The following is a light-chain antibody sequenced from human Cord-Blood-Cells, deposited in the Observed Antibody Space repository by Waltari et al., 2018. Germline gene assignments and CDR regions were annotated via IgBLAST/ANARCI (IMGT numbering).Light chain of an antibody. CDR2: GAS. V-gene: IGKV3-15*01. CDR3: QQYNNWRGT. J-gene: IGKJ2*01. Sequence: EIVMTQSPAPLSVSPGARATLSCKASKSVSSNLAWYQQKPGQAPRLLIYGASTRATGIPARFSGSGSGTEFTLTISSLQSEDFAVYYCQQYNNWRGTFGQGTKLEIK. CDR1: KSVSSN.